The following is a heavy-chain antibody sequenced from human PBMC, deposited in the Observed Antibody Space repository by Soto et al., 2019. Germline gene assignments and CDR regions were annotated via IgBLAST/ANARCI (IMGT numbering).Heavy chain of an antibody. J-gene: IGHJ5*01. CDR3: AKEGRLHWFES. Sequence: SETLSLTCTVSGGSISSGGYYWSWIRQHPGKGLEWIGYIYYSGTTYYNQSLKSRVSMSVDRTKKQSFLNLRSVSAADTAVYFCAKEGRLHWFESWGQGTLGTVSS. CDR2: IYYSGTT. V-gene: IGHV4-31*03. CDR1: GGSISSGGYY.